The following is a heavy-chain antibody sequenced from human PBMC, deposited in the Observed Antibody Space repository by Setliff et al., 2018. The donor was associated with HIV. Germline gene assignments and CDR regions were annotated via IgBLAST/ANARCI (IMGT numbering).Heavy chain of an antibody. Sequence: TLSLTCSVSGVSVGSGDYYWRWIRQHPEKALEWIGYIFHSGDTYYNPSLKSRISMSVDTSKNQFSLELTSLTAADTAVYYCATRPRIAARPFDYWGQGMLVTVSS. V-gene: IGHV4-31*03. CDR3: ATRPRIAARPFDY. CDR1: GVSVGSGDYY. D-gene: IGHD6-6*01. CDR2: IFHSGDT. J-gene: IGHJ4*02.